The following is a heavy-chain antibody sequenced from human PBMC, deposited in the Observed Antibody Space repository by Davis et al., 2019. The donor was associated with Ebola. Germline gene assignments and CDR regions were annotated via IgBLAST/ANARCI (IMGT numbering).Heavy chain of an antibody. CDR2: ISYDGSNK. D-gene: IGHD6-13*01. V-gene: IGHV3-30-3*01. CDR3: ARDGLAAAGPFL. Sequence: GGSLRLSCAASGFTFSSYPIHWVRQAPGKGLEWVAVISYDGSNKYYADSVKGRFTISRDNSKNTLFLQMNSLRAEDTAVYYCARDGLAAAGPFLWGQGTLVTVSS. CDR1: GFTFSSYP. J-gene: IGHJ4*02.